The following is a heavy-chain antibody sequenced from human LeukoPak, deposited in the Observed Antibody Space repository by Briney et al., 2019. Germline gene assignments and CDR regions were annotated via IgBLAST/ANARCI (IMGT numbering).Heavy chain of an antibody. D-gene: IGHD2-21*02. J-gene: IGHJ4*02. V-gene: IGHV1-18*01. Sequence: ASVKVSCKASGYTFTSYGISWVRQAPGQGLEWMGWISAYNGNTNYAQKLQGRVTMTTDTSTGTAYMELRSLRSDDTAVYYCARYCGGDCYSRGIDYWGQGTLVTVSS. CDR1: GYTFTSYG. CDR3: ARYCGGDCYSRGIDY. CDR2: ISAYNGNT.